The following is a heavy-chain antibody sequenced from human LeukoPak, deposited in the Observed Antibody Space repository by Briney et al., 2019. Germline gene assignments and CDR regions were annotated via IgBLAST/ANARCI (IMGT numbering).Heavy chain of an antibody. J-gene: IGHJ6*03. Sequence: GGSLRLSCAASGFPVSSNYMSCVRQAPGKGLEWVSVIYSGGSTYYADSVKGRFTISRDNSKNTLYLQMNSLRAEDTAVYYCASGSGSYRTPYYYMDVWGTGTTVTVSS. CDR3: ASGSGSYRTPYYYMDV. CDR1: GFPVSSNY. D-gene: IGHD3-10*01. V-gene: IGHV3-53*01. CDR2: IYSGGST.